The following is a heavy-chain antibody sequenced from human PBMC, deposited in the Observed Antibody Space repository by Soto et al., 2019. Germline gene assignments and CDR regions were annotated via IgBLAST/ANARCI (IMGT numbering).Heavy chain of an antibody. D-gene: IGHD4-17*01. V-gene: IGHV4-34*01. J-gene: IGHJ4*02. CDR2: INHSGST. Sequence: SETLSLTCAVXGGSFSGYYWSWIRQPPGKGLEWIGEINHSGSTNYNPSLKSRVTISVDTSKNQFSLKLSSVTAADTAVYYCARNPTTVTSDYWGQGTLVTVSS. CDR3: ARNPTTVTSDY. CDR1: GGSFSGYY.